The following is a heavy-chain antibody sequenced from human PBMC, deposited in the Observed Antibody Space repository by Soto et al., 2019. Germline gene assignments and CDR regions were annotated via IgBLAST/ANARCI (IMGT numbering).Heavy chain of an antibody. CDR1: GYSFTSYW. V-gene: IGHV5-10-1*01. Sequence: GESLKISCKGSGYSFTSYWISWVRQMPGKGLEWMGRIDPSDSYTNYSPSFQSHVTISADKSISTAYLQWSSLKASDTAMYYCASGAIAAAGTASYYYYYGMDVWGQGTTVTVSS. J-gene: IGHJ6*02. CDR3: ASGAIAAAGTASYYYYYGMDV. D-gene: IGHD6-13*01. CDR2: IDPSDSYT.